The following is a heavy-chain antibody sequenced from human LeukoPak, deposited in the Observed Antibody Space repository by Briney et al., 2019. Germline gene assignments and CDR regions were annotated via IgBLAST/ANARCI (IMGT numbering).Heavy chain of an antibody. V-gene: IGHV3-23*01. CDR1: GFTFSSYA. CDR3: AKDRAPLLLWFGEFRN. D-gene: IGHD3-10*01. CDR2: ITGSGGRT. Sequence: GGSLRLSCAASGFTFSSYAMNWVRQAPGKGLEWVSAITGSGGRTYYADSVKGRFTISRDNSKNTLYLQMNSLRAEDTAVYYCAKDRAPLLLWFGEFRNWGQGTLVTVSS. J-gene: IGHJ4*02.